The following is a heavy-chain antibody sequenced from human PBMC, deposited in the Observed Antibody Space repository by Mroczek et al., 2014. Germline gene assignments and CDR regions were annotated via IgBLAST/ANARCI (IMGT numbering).Heavy chain of an antibody. Sequence: QVTLKESGPALVKPTQTLTLTCTFSGFSLSTSGMCVSWIRQPSGKALEWLARIDWDDDKYYSTSLKTRLTISKDTSKNQVVLTMTNMDPVDTATYYCARIMYPSRLLDYWGQGTLVTVSS. CDR2: IDWDDDK. D-gene: IGHD2-8*01. CDR1: GFSLSTSGMC. J-gene: IGHJ4*02. V-gene: IGHV2-70*15. CDR3: ARIMYPSRLLDY.